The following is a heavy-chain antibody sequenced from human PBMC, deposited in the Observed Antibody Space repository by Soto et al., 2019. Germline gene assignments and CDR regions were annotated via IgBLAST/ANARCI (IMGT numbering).Heavy chain of an antibody. J-gene: IGHJ4*02. CDR2: IIPIFGTA. Sequence: ASVKVSCKASGGTFSSYAISWVRQAPGQGLEWMGGIIPIFGTANYAQKFQGRVTITADESTSTAYMELSSLRSEDTAVYYCARVLGAVSPYYFDYWGKGTLVTVSS. CDR1: GGTFSSYA. V-gene: IGHV1-69*13. CDR3: ARVLGAVSPYYFDY. D-gene: IGHD3-16*01.